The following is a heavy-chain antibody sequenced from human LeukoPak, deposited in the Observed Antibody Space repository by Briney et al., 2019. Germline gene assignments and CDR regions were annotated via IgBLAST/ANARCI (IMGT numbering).Heavy chain of an antibody. Sequence: GESLKISCKHSEYSFPNYCVGCVRQMPGKGLEWMGIIYPGDSDTRYSPSFQGQVTISADKSISTAYLQWSSLKASDTAMYYCARGGTNYYDSSGYYLGYFDYWGQGTLVTVSS. J-gene: IGHJ4*02. D-gene: IGHD3-22*01. CDR3: ARGGTNYYDSSGYYLGYFDY. CDR2: IYPGDSDT. V-gene: IGHV5-51*01. CDR1: EYSFPNYC.